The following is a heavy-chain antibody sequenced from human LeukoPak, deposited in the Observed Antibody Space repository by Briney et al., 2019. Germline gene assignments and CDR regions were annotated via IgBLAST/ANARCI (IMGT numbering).Heavy chain of an antibody. Sequence: GGSLRLSCTASGFTFSTYGMHWVRQPPGKGLEWVAVIWYDGSNKYYADSVQGRFTVSRDNSKNTVYLHMNSLRAEDTAVYYCTRDLSGGSHWSFDYWGQGSLVIVSS. CDR3: TRDLSGGSHWSFDY. CDR1: GFTFSTYG. D-gene: IGHD1-26*01. J-gene: IGHJ4*02. CDR2: IWYDGSNK. V-gene: IGHV3-33*01.